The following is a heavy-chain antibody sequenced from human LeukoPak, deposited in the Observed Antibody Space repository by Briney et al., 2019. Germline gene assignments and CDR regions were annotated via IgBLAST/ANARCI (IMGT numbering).Heavy chain of an antibody. Sequence: ASVKVSCKASGYTFTSYGISWVRQAPGQGLEWMGWISAYNGNTNYAQKLQGRVTMTTDTSTSTAYMELRSLRPDDTAVYYCARDWDSSGYYEMKSPFDYWGQGTLVTVSS. CDR3: ARDWDSSGYYEMKSPFDY. CDR2: ISAYNGNT. CDR1: GYTFTSYG. D-gene: IGHD3-22*01. V-gene: IGHV1-18*01. J-gene: IGHJ4*02.